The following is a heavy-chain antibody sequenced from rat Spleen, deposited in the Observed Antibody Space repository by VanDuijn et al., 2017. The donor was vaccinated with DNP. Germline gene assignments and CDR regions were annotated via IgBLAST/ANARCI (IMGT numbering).Heavy chain of an antibody. D-gene: IGHD4-1*01. V-gene: IGHV5-58*01. Sequence: EVQLVETGGDLVQPGRSLKLSCIASGFTFSSHWMYWIRQAPGKGLEWVASINTDGGSTYYPDSVKGRFTISRDNVENTVYLQMNSLRSEDTATYYCASGFGWFAYWGQGTLVTVSS. J-gene: IGHJ3*01. CDR1: GFTFSSHW. CDR2: INTDGGST. CDR3: ASGFGWFAY.